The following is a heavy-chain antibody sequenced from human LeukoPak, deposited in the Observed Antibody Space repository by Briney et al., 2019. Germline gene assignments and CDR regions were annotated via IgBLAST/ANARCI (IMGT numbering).Heavy chain of an antibody. Sequence: ASVKVSCKASGYSFTAYYMHWVRQAPGQGLEWMGRINPNSGGADYAQKFQGRVTMTRDTSISTAYMELSSLRSEDTAVYYCARVFSRAGDFDYWGQGTLVTVSS. CDR2: INPNSGGA. V-gene: IGHV1-2*06. D-gene: IGHD6-19*01. CDR3: ARVFSRAGDFDY. J-gene: IGHJ4*02. CDR1: GYSFTAYY.